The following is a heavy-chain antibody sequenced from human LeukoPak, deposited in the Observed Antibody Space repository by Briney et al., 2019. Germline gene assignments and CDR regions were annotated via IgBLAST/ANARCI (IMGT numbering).Heavy chain of an antibody. CDR3: ARSYYYDSSGYYSSGVFDI. Sequence: GGSLRLSCVASEFTLRTYNMNWVRQAPGKGLEWVSSISSSSTYIFYADSVKGRFTISRDNAKNSLSLQMHSLRAEDTAVYYCARSYYYDSSGYYSSGVFDIWGQGTVVTVSS. D-gene: IGHD3-22*01. CDR2: ISSSSTYI. CDR1: EFTLRTYN. V-gene: IGHV3-21*01. J-gene: IGHJ3*02.